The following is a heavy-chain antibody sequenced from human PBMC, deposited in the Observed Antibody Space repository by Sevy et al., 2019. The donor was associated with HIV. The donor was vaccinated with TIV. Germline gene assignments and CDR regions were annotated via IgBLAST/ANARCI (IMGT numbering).Heavy chain of an antibody. Sequence: GGSLRLSCKASGFSFTDFWMQWVRQVPGKGPEWVANINQDGSEMYYVDSVKGRFTISRDNVESALYLQMHGLRAEDAATYFCAWRYFDLWGQGTVVTVSS. V-gene: IGHV3-7*01. CDR2: INQDGSEM. CDR1: GFSFTDFW. CDR3: AWRYFDL. J-gene: IGHJ4*02.